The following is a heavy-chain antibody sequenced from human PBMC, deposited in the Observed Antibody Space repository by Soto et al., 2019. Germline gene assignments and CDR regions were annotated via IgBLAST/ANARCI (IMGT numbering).Heavy chain of an antibody. CDR3: ARSSSGYYNWFDH. V-gene: IGHV4-59*01. D-gene: IGHD6-13*01. CDR1: DDSISSYY. J-gene: IGHJ5*02. Sequence: SETLSLTCTVSDDSISSYYWNWIRQPPGKGLEWIGYIYYSGSTNYNPSLKSRVTISVDTSKNQFSLKLSSVTAADTAVYYCARSSSGYYNWFDHWGQGTLVTASS. CDR2: IYYSGST.